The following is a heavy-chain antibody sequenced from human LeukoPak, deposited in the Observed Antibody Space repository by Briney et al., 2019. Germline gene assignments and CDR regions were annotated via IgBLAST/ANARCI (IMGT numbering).Heavy chain of an antibody. CDR1: GFTFSSYG. CDR2: IRYDGSNK. CDR3: AKDEKDSSGCFGY. Sequence: AGGSPRLSCAASGFTFSSYGMHWVRQAPGKGLEWVAFIRYDGSNKYYADSVKGRFTISRDNSKNTLYLQMNSLRAEDTAVYYCAKDEKDSSGCFGYWGQGTLVTVSS. V-gene: IGHV3-30*02. D-gene: IGHD6-19*01. J-gene: IGHJ4*02.